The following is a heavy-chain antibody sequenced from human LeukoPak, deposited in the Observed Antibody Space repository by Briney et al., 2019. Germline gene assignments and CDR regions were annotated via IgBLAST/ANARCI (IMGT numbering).Heavy chain of an antibody. Sequence: GGSLRLSCAASGFTFNNYTMHWVRQAPGKGLEYVSAISSNGGTTYYANSVKGRFTVSRDNSKNTLYLQMVSLRAEDMAVYYCARGRDVLQYFDWLTTFDYWGQGTLVTVSS. CDR1: GFTFNNYT. J-gene: IGHJ4*02. CDR3: ARGRDVLQYFDWLTTFDY. CDR2: ISSNGGTT. D-gene: IGHD3-9*01. V-gene: IGHV3-64*01.